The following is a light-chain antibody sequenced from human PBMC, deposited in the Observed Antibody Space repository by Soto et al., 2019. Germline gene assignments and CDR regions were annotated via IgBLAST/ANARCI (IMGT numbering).Light chain of an antibody. V-gene: IGKV3-11*01. CDR2: DAS. J-gene: IGKJ4*01. CDR3: QQRRNWPRLA. CDR1: QSVSTY. Sequence: EIVLTQSPATLSLSPGERATLSCRASQSVSTYLAWYQQKPGQAPRLLIYDASNRATGIPARFTGSGSGTDFTLTISSLEPGDFAVYYCQQRRNWPRLAFGGGTKVEIK.